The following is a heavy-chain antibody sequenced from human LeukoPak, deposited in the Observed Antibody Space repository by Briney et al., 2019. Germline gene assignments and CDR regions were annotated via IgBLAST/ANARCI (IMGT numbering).Heavy chain of an antibody. V-gene: IGHV3-23*01. J-gene: IGHJ4*02. CDR2: ITGSGGYT. CDR3: AKENSGKYPDY. Sequence: GGSLRLSCTASGFTSANYAVSWARQAPGKGLEWVSAITGSGGYTYYADSVKGRFTISRDDSKNTLYLQMNSLRAEDTAVYYCAKENSGKYPDYWGQGTLVTVSS. CDR1: GFTSANYA. D-gene: IGHD1-26*01.